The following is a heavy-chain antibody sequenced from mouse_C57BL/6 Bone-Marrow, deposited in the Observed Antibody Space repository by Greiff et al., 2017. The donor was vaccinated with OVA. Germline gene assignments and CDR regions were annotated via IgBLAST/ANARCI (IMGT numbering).Heavy chain of an antibody. Sequence: VQLQQSGPELVKPGASVKISCKASGYAFSSSWMNWVKQRPGTGLEWIGRIYPGDGDTNYNGKFKGKATLTADKSSSTAYMQLSSLTSEDSAVYFCARSGSSPFAYWGQGTLVTVSA. CDR1: GYAFSSSW. CDR3: ARSGSSPFAY. J-gene: IGHJ3*01. D-gene: IGHD1-1*01. CDR2: IYPGDGDT. V-gene: IGHV1-82*01.